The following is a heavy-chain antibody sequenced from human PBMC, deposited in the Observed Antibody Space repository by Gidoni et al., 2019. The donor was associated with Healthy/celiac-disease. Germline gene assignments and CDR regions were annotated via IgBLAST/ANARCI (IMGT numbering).Heavy chain of an antibody. CDR1: GFTFSSYA. Sequence: EVQLVESGGGLVQPGGALRLSCAASGFTFSSYAMSWVRQAPGKGLGWVSAISGGGGSTYYADSVKGRFTISRDNSKNTLYLQMNSLRAEDTAVYYCASGGYCSGGSCYPFDYWGQGTLVTVSS. D-gene: IGHD2-15*01. V-gene: IGHV3-23*04. CDR3: ASGGYCSGGSCYPFDY. J-gene: IGHJ4*02. CDR2: ISGGGGST.